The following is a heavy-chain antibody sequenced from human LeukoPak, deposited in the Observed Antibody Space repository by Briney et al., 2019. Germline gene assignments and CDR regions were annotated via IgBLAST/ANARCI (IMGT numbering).Heavy chain of an antibody. CDR1: GGSISSDNYY. V-gene: IGHV4-39*01. CDR2: IYYSGST. J-gene: IGHJ4*02. Sequence: PSETLSLTRTVSGGSISSDNYYWGWVRQPPGKGRECIANIYYSGSTYYNPSLKSRVTISVDTSKNQFSLKLSSVTAADTAVYYCARQGSTGYYPSYFDYWGQGTLVTVSS. CDR3: ARQGSTGYYPSYFDY. D-gene: IGHD3-22*01.